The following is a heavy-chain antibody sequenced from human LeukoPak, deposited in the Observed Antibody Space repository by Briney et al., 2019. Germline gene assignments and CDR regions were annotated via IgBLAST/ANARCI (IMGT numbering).Heavy chain of an antibody. J-gene: IGHJ4*02. CDR1: GYTFTGYY. CDR3: ARYYDSSGYYVY. Sequence: ASVKVSCKASGYTFTGYYMHWVRQAPGQGLEWMGWINPNSGGTNYAQKFQGRVTMTRDTSISTAYMELSRLRSDDTVVYYCARYYDSSGYYVYWGQGTLVTVSS. CDR2: INPNSGGT. D-gene: IGHD3-22*01. V-gene: IGHV1-2*02.